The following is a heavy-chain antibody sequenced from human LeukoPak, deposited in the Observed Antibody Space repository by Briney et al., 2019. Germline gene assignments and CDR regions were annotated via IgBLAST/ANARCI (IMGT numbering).Heavy chain of an antibody. CDR2: IYPGDSDT. D-gene: IGHD6-13*01. CDR3: ARLVGRPPGIAAAGTGFDP. J-gene: IGHJ5*02. Sequence: GESLKISCKGSGYSFTSYWIGWVRQMPGKGLEWMGIIYPGDSDTRYSPSFQGQVTISADKSISTAYLQWSSLKASDTAMYYGARLVGRPPGIAAAGTGFDPWGQGTLVTVSS. CDR1: GYSFTSYW. V-gene: IGHV5-51*01.